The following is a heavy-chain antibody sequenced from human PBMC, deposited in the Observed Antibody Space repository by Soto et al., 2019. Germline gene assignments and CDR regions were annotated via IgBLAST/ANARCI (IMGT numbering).Heavy chain of an antibody. CDR1: GFTFDDYA. CDR2: ISWNSGSI. V-gene: IGHV3-9*01. CDR3: AKDLNYDFWSGYFDY. D-gene: IGHD3-3*01. J-gene: IGHJ4*02. Sequence: EVQLVESGGGLVQPGRSLRLSCAASGFTFDDYAMHWVRQAPGKGLEWVSGISWNSGSIGYADSVTGRFTISRDNAKNSMYLQMNSLRAEDTALYYCAKDLNYDFWSGYFDYWGQGTLVTVSS.